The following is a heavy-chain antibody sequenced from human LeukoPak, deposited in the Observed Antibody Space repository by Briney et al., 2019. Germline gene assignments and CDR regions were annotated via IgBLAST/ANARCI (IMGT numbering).Heavy chain of an antibody. D-gene: IGHD3-10*01. J-gene: IGHJ4*02. CDR1: GDSISSGDYY. V-gene: IGHV4-61*02. Sequence: PSETLSLTCTVSGDSISSGDYYWSWIRQPAGKGLEWIGRISSSGSTYYNPSLKSRVTISVDTSKNQFSLKLSSVTAADTAVYYCARSSPLVGVYYYGSGSYFIGNWVYWGQGTLVTVSS. CDR2: ISSSGST. CDR3: ARSSPLVGVYYYGSGSYFIGNWVY.